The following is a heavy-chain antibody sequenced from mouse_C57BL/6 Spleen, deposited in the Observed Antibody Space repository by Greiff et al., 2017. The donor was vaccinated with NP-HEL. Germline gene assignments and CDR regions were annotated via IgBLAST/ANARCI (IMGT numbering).Heavy chain of an antibody. D-gene: IGHD1-1*01. CDR3: ARGPSYYYGSIYGWFAY. Sequence: VQLVESGAELVRPGASVKLSCKASGYTFTDYYINWVKQRPGQGLEWIARIYPGSGNTYYNEKFKGKATLTAEKSSSTAYMQLSSLTSEDSAVYFCARGPSYYYGSIYGWFAYWGQGTLVTVSA. V-gene: IGHV1-76*01. CDR2: IYPGSGNT. J-gene: IGHJ3*01. CDR1: GYTFTDYY.